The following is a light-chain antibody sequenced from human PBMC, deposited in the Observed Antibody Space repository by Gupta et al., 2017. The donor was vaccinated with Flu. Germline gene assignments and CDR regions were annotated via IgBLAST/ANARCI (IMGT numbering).Light chain of an antibody. Sequence: DIAMTQSLLSLPVTPGEPASISCRSSQSLLHSNGYNYLDWYLQKPGHSPQLLIYLGSNRDSGVPARFSGSGSGTDFTLKISRVEAEDVGVYYCMQAIQNPGWTFGQGTKVEIK. CDR1: QSLLHSNGYNY. J-gene: IGKJ1*01. CDR3: MQAIQNPGWT. CDR2: LGS. V-gene: IGKV2-28*01.